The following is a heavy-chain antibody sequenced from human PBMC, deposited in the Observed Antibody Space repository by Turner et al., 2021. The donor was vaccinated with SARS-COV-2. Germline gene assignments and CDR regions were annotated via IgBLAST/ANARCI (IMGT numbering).Heavy chain of an antibody. CDR1: GFPFSIYG. Sequence: QVQLVESGGGVVQPRRSLRLSCAASGFPFSIYGMPWVRQAPGKGLEWVAVISYDGSNKYYADAVKGRFTISRDNSKNTLYLQMNSLRAEDTAVYYCAKSYSGSYWDRNDYWGQGTLVTVSS. CDR2: ISYDGSNK. J-gene: IGHJ4*02. CDR3: AKSYSGSYWDRNDY. V-gene: IGHV3-30*18. D-gene: IGHD1-26*01.